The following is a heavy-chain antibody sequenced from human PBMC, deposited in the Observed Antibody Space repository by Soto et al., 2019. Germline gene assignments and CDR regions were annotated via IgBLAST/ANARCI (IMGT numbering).Heavy chain of an antibody. CDR3: ARQGYSSSSNIGY. CDR1: GGSISGGRYY. V-gene: IGHV4-31*03. CDR2: TYYSGAT. Sequence: SETLSLTCTVSGGSISGGRYYWIWIRQRPGEGLEWLGYTYYSGATYYNPSLKSRVAISVDTSKDQFTLKVDSVTAADTAVYFCARQGYSSSSNIGYWGQGTLVTVSS. D-gene: IGHD6-6*01. J-gene: IGHJ4*02.